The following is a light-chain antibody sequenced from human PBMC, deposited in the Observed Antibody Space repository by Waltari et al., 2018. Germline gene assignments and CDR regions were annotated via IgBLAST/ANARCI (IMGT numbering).Light chain of an antibody. V-gene: IGKV4-1*01. J-gene: IGKJ4*01. CDR3: QQYYKTPS. Sequence: DIVMTQSPGSLVVSLGERATINCMSGQDILYNSNNKNYLAWYQHKPGQSPKLLFYWASTRASGVPDRFSGSGSGTDFTLTISRVQAEDVAIYYCQQYYKTPSFGGGTKLEIK. CDR2: WAS. CDR1: QDILYNSNNKNY.